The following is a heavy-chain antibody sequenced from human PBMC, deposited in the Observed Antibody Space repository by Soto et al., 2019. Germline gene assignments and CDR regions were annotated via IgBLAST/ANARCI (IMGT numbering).Heavy chain of an antibody. CDR1: SGPTSSHN. J-gene: IGHJ6*02. V-gene: IGHV4-59*08. Sequence: QVQLQQSGPGLVKPSETLSLTCTVSSGPTSSHNWGWIRQPPGRGLEWIGYIYYTGSTSYNPSLKSXVPXSADTSTNHISLTLSSVTAADTAVYYCVRQGIGDLHGLVDVWGQGTTVSVSS. D-gene: IGHD3-10*01. CDR2: IYYTGST. CDR3: VRQGIGDLHGLVDV.